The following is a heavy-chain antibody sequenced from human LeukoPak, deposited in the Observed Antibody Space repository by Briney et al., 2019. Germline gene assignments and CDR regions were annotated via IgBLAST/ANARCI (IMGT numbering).Heavy chain of an antibody. D-gene: IGHD5-12*01. J-gene: IGHJ4*02. CDR3: ARGGLRRSAFDY. CDR1: GFTFSDSY. Sequence: GGSLRLSCAASGFTFSDSYMSWIRQAPGKGLEWVSYISGSSSYTNYADSVKGRFTISRDNAKHSLNLQMSSLRVEDTAVYYCARGGLRRSAFDYWGQGVLVTVSS. CDR2: ISGSSSYT. V-gene: IGHV3-11*05.